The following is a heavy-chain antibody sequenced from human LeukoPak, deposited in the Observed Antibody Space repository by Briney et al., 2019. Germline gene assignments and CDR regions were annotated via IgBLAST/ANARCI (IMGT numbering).Heavy chain of an antibody. CDR2: ISGSGGST. CDR3: ARAVAAAGGGDAFDI. D-gene: IGHD6-13*01. J-gene: IGHJ3*02. Sequence: PGGSLRLSCAASGFTFSSYAMSWVRQAPGKGLEWVSAISGSGGSTYYADSVKGRFTISRDNAKNPLYLQMNSLRAEDTAVYYCARAVAAAGGGDAFDIWGQGTMVTVSS. V-gene: IGHV3-23*01. CDR1: GFTFSSYA.